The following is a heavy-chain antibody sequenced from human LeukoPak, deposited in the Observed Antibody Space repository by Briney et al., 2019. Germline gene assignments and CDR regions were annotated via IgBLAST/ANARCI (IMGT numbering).Heavy chain of an antibody. J-gene: IGHJ4*02. D-gene: IGHD4-11*01. CDR2: IFYSGST. CDR3: AKGGPTVTAFASFDY. V-gene: IGHV4-59*01. Sequence: PSEXXSLTCIVSGGSISSYYWSWLRQPPGKGLEWIGHIFYSGSTNYNAFLASGVNISVEKSKNKWSLTLNSVTAADTAVYYCAKGGPTVTAFASFDYWGQGTLVTVSS. CDR1: GGSISSYY.